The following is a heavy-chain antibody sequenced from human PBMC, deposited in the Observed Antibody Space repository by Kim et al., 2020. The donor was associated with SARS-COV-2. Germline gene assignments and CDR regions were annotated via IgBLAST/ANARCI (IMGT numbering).Heavy chain of an antibody. D-gene: IGHD6-13*01. CDR3: AYSSSWYGLYYYYGMDV. V-gene: IGHV3-30-3*01. J-gene: IGHJ6*02. CDR2: ISYDGSNK. Sequence: GGSLRLSCAASGFTFSSYAMHWVRQAPGKGLEWVAVISYDGSNKYYADSVKGRFTISRDNSKNTLYLQMNSLRAEDTAVYYCAYSSSWYGLYYYYGMDVWGQGTTVTVSS. CDR1: GFTFSSYA.